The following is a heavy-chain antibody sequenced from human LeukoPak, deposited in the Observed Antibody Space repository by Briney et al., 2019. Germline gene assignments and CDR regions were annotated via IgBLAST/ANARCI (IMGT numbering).Heavy chain of an antibody. CDR2: IYYSGST. J-gene: IGHJ4*02. D-gene: IGHD4-11*01. V-gene: IGHV4-59*01. Sequence: SETLSLTCTVSGGSISTYYWSWIRQPPGKGLEWIGYIYYSGSTNYNPSLKSRVTTSVDTSRNQFSLKLTSVTAADTAVYYCARDYSNYIMDYWGQGTLVTVSS. CDR3: ARDYSNYIMDY. CDR1: GGSISTYY.